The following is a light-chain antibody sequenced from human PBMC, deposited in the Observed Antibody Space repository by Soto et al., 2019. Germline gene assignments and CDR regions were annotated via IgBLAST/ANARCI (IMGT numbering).Light chain of an antibody. CDR1: QSVSSSY. CDR3: QQDGSSPRP. Sequence: EIVLTQSPGTLSLSPGERATLSCRASQSVSSSYLAWYQQKPGQAPRLLIYGASSRATGIPDRFSGSGSGTDFNLTLSRLEPEDFAVYYCQQDGSSPRPFGQGTKVEI. CDR2: GAS. V-gene: IGKV3-20*01. J-gene: IGKJ1*01.